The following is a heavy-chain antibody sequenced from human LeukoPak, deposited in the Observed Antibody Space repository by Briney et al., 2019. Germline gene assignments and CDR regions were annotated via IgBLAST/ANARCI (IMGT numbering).Heavy chain of an antibody. CDR3: AREGGNYGDYGYGAFDI. D-gene: IGHD4-17*01. V-gene: IGHV4-59*01. CDR1: GGSISSYH. Sequence: SETLSLTCTVSGGSISSYHWSWIRQPPGKGLEWIGYIYYSGSTNYNPSLKSRVTISVDTSKNQFSLKLSSVTAADTAVYYCAREGGNYGDYGYGAFDIWGQGTMVTVSS. J-gene: IGHJ3*02. CDR2: IYYSGST.